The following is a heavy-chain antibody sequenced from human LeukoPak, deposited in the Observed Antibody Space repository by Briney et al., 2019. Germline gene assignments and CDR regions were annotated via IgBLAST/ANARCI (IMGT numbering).Heavy chain of an antibody. CDR2: ISSGSNTI. J-gene: IGHJ4*02. V-gene: IGHV3-48*01. Sequence: PGGSLRLSCAASGFIFSTYSMNWVRQAPGKGLEWVSYISSGSNTIYYADSVKGRFTVSRDNAKNSLYLQMNSLRAEDTAAYYCATYWNYGYWGQGTLVTVSS. CDR1: GFIFSTYS. CDR3: ATYWNYGY. D-gene: IGHD1-7*01.